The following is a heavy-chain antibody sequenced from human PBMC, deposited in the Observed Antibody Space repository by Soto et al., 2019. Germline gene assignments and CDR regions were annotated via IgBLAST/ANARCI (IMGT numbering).Heavy chain of an antibody. V-gene: IGHV2-5*01. Sequence: SGPTLVNPTQTLTLTCTFSGFSLSTSGVGVAWIRQPPGKALEWLALIYWNDDKRYSPSLKSRLTITKDTSKNQVVLTMTNMDPVDTATYYCAFQTEDFWRDYFDYWGQGTLVTVSS. CDR2: IYWNDDK. D-gene: IGHD3-3*01. J-gene: IGHJ4*02. CDR3: AFQTEDFWRDYFDY. CDR1: GFSLSTSGVG.